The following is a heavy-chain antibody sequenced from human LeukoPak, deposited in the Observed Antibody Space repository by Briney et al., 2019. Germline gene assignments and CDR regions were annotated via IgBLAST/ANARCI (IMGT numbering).Heavy chain of an antibody. CDR1: GFTFSSYS. J-gene: IGHJ4*02. D-gene: IGHD4-17*01. V-gene: IGHV3-21*01. CDR2: ISSSSSYI. Sequence: GGSLRLSCAASGFTFSSYSMNWVRQAPGKGLEWVSSISSSSSYIYYADSVKGRFTISRDNAKNSLYLQMNSLRAEDTAVYYCARVVRSADGEGGYFDYWGQGTLVTVSS. CDR3: ARVVRSADGEGGYFDY.